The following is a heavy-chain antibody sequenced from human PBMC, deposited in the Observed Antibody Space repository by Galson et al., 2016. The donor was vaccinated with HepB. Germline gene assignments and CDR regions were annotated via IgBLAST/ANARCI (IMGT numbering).Heavy chain of an antibody. Sequence: CAISGDSVSSDVGVWNWIRQSPSRGLEWLGRTYYRSHWYYDYAVAVKTRLVINPDTSRNQFSLQLSSVTPDDTAVYWCARDAPGSSYFDYWSQGTPVTVSS. CDR2: TYYRSHWYY. D-gene: IGHD1-14*01. CDR1: GDSVSSDVGV. CDR3: ARDAPGSSYFDY. V-gene: IGHV6-1*01. J-gene: IGHJ4*02.